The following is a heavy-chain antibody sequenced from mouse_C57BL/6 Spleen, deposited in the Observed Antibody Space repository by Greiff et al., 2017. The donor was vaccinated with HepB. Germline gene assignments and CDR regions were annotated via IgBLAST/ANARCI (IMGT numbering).Heavy chain of an antibody. Sequence: LQQPGAELVRPGSSVKLSCKASGYTFTSYWMDWVKQRPGQGLEWIGNIYPSDSETHYNQKFKDKATLTVDKSSSTAYMQLSSLTSEDSAVYYCARPDYYGSSHWYFDVWGTGTTVTVSS. D-gene: IGHD1-1*01. CDR1: GYTFTSYW. CDR3: ARPDYYGSSHWYFDV. V-gene: IGHV1-61*01. CDR2: IYPSDSET. J-gene: IGHJ1*03.